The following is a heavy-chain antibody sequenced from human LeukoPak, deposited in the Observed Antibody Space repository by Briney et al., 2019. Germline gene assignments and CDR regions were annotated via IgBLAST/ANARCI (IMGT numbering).Heavy chain of an antibody. CDR3: ARGRLIVTEPAMNQYYMDV. J-gene: IGHJ6*03. CDR2: IYYTGST. D-gene: IGHD2-2*01. Sequence: SETLSLTCTVSGGSIGNYYWSWIRQPPRKGLEEIGYIYYTGSTNYNPSLKSRVTISTDPSKNQCSLTLSSVTAADTTDQYSARGRLIVTEPAMNQYYMDVWGNGTTVTVSS. V-gene: IGHV4-59*01. CDR1: GGSIGNYY.